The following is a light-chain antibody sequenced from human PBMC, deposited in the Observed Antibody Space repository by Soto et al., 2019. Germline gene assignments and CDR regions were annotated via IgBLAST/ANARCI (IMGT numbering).Light chain of an antibody. V-gene: IGKV3-15*01. Sequence: EIVMTQSPATLSVSPGERATLSCRASQSVSSNLAWYQQKPGPAPRLLIYGASTRATGIPARFSGSGSGTEFTLTISRLEPEDFALXXXQQHDXLXITFGQGTRLEIK. J-gene: IGKJ5*01. CDR3: QQHDXLXIT. CDR1: QSVSSN. CDR2: GAS.